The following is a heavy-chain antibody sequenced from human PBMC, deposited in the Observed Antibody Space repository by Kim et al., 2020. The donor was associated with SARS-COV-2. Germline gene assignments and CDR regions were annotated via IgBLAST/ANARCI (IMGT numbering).Heavy chain of an antibody. V-gene: IGHV4-31*02. CDR2: T. CDR3: ARDRAAAEFDY. D-gene: IGHD6-13*01. J-gene: IGHJ4*02. Sequence: TYYNPSLKSRVTISVDTSKNQFSLKLSSVTAADTAVYYCARDRAAAEFDYWGQGTLVTVSS.